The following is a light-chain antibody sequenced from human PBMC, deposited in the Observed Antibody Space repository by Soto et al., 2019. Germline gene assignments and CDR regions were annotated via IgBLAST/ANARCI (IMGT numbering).Light chain of an antibody. Sequence: DTQMTQSPSSLSASVGDRVTITCQASQDISNYLNWYQQKPGKAPKLLIYDTSNLETGVPSRFSGSGSGTDFTFTISSLQPEDIATYYCQQYDNLPRTFDQGTKVEIK. CDR2: DTS. J-gene: IGKJ1*01. CDR3: QQYDNLPRT. CDR1: QDISNY. V-gene: IGKV1-33*01.